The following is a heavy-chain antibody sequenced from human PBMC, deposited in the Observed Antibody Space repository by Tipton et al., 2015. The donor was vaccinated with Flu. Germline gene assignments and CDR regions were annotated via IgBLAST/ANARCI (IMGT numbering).Heavy chain of an antibody. V-gene: IGHV4-34*01. CDR3: ARTKTAFYDYGDYFDY. D-gene: IGHD4-17*01. CDR2: IYHTGST. Sequence: LRLSCAVNGGSFSEYYWSWIRQSPGKGLEWIGEIYHTGSTNYNPSLKSRVTMSIDTSKSQFSLSLNSVTAADTAVYYCARTKTAFYDYGDYFDYWGPRTPVTVSS. CDR1: GGSFSEYY. J-gene: IGHJ4*02.